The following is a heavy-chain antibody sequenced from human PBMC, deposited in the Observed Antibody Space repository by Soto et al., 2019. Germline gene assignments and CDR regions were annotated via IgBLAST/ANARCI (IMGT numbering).Heavy chain of an antibody. Sequence: GGSLRLSCAASGFTFSTYGMHWVRQAPGKGLEWVAFISYDGSNKYYADSVKGRFTISRDMSTSTAYMELSSLRPEDTAVYYCAADVGGYIYGLARHWGPGTLVTVSS. J-gene: IGHJ4*02. CDR3: AADVGGYIYGLARH. CDR1: GFTFSTYG. D-gene: IGHD4-17*01. V-gene: IGHV3-30*03. CDR2: ISYDGSNK.